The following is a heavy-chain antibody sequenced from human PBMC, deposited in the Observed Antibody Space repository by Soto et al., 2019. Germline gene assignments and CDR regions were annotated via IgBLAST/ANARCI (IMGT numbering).Heavy chain of an antibody. CDR1: GDSSISSGYY. J-gene: IGHJ5*02. Sequence: SETLSLTCTVSGDSSISSGYYWGWIRQPPGKGLEWIGSIYYSGSTYYNPSLKSRVTISVDTSKNQFSLKLSSVTAADTAVYYCARQGAGYYGYVTWFDPWGQGTLVTVSS. CDR2: IYYSGST. CDR3: ARQGAGYYGYVTWFDP. D-gene: IGHD3-10*01. V-gene: IGHV4-39*01.